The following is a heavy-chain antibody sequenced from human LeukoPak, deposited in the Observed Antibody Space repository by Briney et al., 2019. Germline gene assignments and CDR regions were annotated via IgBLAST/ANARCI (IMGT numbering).Heavy chain of an antibody. Sequence: SETLSLTCTVSGASISSYYWSWIRQPAGKGLEWIGRIYTSGSTNYNPSLKSRVTMSVDMSKNQFSPKLSSATAADTAVYYCARGIPVAGSNWFDPWGQGILVTVSS. D-gene: IGHD6-19*01. V-gene: IGHV4-4*07. CDR3: ARGIPVAGSNWFDP. CDR2: IYTSGST. J-gene: IGHJ5*02. CDR1: GASISSYY.